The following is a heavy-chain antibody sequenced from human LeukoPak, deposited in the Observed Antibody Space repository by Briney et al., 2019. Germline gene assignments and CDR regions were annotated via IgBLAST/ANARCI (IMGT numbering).Heavy chain of an antibody. CDR1: GFTFSNAW. V-gene: IGHV3-15*01. CDR3: ATDLGGYYSGSGTYWGSLDY. Sequence: GGSLRLSCAASGFTFSNAWMSWVRQAPGKGLEWAGRIKRKSDGGTPDNAAPVKGRFTISRDDSKNTLYLQMNSLKTEDTAVYYCATDLGGYYSGSGTYWGSLDYWGQGTVVTVSS. D-gene: IGHD3-10*01. J-gene: IGHJ4*02. CDR2: IKRKSDGGTP.